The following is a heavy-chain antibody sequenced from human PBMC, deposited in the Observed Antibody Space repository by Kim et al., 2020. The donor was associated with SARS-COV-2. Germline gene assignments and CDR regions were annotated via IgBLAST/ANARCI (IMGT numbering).Heavy chain of an antibody. CDR2: TSPGTFSC. CDR3: VRQRFCATDP. V-gene: IGHV3-23*01. D-gene: IGHD1-1*01. CDR1: GFTFTSFA. J-gene: IGHJ5*02. Sequence: GGSLRLSCAASGFTFTSFAMSWVRPAPGRGLEWSSATSPGTFSCYYAAVVRRRFTTSSENSKNILYLQMSSLRAEDTATYYCVRQRFCATDP.